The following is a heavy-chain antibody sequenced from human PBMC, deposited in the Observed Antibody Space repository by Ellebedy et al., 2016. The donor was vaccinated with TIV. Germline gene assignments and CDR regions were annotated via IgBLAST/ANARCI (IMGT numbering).Heavy chain of an antibody. V-gene: IGHV4-39*02. D-gene: IGHD4-11*01. CDR3: ARLSDGNYGNDF. CDR2: IYYSGST. CDR1: SHSISSGYDWLYN. J-gene: IGHJ4*02. Sequence: SETLSLXCTVSSHSISSGYDWLYNWGWIRQPPGKGLEWIGSIYYSGSTHYNPSLRSRVTISVDTSKNHFSLKVASMTAADTAVYYCARLSDGNYGNDFWGQGTLVTVSS.